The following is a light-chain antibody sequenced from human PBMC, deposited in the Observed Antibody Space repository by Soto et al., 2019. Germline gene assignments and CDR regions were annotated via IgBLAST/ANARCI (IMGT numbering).Light chain of an antibody. CDR2: DAS. CDR1: QSISSW. J-gene: IGKJ1*01. V-gene: IGKV1-5*01. CDR3: QQYNSYPA. Sequence: DIQMTQSASTLSASLGDRVTITCRGSQSISSWLAWYQQKPGKAPKLLIYDASSLERGVPSRFSGSGSGTEFTLTISSLQPDDFATYYCQQYNSYPAFGQGTKVDIK.